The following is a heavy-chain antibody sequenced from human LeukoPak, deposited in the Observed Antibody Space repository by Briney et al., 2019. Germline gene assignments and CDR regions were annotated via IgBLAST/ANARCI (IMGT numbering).Heavy chain of an antibody. V-gene: IGHV3-30-3*01. CDR3: ARDPPYSSGRYGDFDY. CDR1: GFTFSSYA. D-gene: IGHD6-19*01. CDR2: ISYDGSNK. J-gene: IGHJ4*02. Sequence: PGGSLRLSCAASGFTFSSYAMHWVRQAPGKGLEWVAVISYDGSNKYYADSVKGRFTISRDNSKNTLYLQMNSLRAEDTAVYYCARDPPYSSGRYGDFDYWGQGALVTVSS.